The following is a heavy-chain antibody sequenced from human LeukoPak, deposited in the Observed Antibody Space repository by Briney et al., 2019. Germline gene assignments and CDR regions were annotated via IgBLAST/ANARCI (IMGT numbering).Heavy chain of an antibody. CDR2: ISGSGGST. J-gene: IGHJ3*02. D-gene: IGHD6-19*01. CDR1: GFTFSSYA. Sequence: GGSLRLSCAVSGFTFSSYAMNWIRQAPGKGLEWVSAISGSGGSTYYADSVKGRFTISRDNSKNTLYLQMNSLRAEDTAVYYCAKYSSGWYVGAFDIWGQGTMVTVSS. CDR3: AKYSSGWYVGAFDI. V-gene: IGHV3-23*01.